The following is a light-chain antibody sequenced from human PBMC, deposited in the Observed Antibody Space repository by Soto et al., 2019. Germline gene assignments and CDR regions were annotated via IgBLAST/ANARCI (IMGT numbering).Light chain of an antibody. J-gene: IGKJ4*01. CDR3: QNDNSSPLT. V-gene: IGKV1-27*01. Sequence: DVRMSQSQTSRSASGGERVTITCRASQGISNDLAWYQQKQGKAPKLLIYAASSLQRGVPSRFSGSGSGTDFTLTISSLQPEDIAPYYCQNDNSSPLTFGQRTSVEIK. CDR1: QGISND. CDR2: AAS.